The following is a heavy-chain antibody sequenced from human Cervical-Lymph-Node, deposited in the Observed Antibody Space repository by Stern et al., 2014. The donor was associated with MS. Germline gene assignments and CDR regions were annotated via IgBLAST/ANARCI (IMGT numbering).Heavy chain of an antibody. V-gene: IGHV3-74*02. D-gene: IGHD5/OR15-5a*01. CDR1: GYTFSRYW. J-gene: IGHJ4*02. CDR2: IDEHGSRT. CDR3: IRDLAGVSSY. Sequence: EVQLVESGGGLVQPGGSLRLSCEGSGYTFSRYWMHWVRQVPGKGLAWVSRIDEHGSRTDYADSVRGRFTISRDNARDTLYLQMHNLRVEDTALYYCIRDLAGVSSYWGQGALVTVSS.